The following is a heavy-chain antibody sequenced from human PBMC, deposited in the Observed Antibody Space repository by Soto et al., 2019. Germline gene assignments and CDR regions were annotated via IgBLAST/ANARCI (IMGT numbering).Heavy chain of an antibody. D-gene: IGHD2-21*02. J-gene: IGHJ6*02. Sequence: SETLSLTCTVSRGSIGGYYWSWIRQPPGKGLEWIGYMYNTGSTVYNPSFKSRVTISVDTSKNQFSQKLNSVTAADTAVYYCARDLWGYCGTDCYPLDVWGQGTTVTVS. V-gene: IGHV4-59*01. CDR3: ARDLWGYCGTDCYPLDV. CDR2: MYNTGST. CDR1: RGSIGGYY.